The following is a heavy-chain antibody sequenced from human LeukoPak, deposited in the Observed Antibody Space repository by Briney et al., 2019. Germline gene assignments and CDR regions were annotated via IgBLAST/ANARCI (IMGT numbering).Heavy chain of an antibody. V-gene: IGHV3-48*03. D-gene: IGHD5-18*01. CDR2: ISSSGSTI. J-gene: IGHJ3*02. CDR3: ARDQQADTAMEEIDAFDI. CDR1: GFTFSSYE. Sequence: PGGSLRLSCAASGFTFSSYEMNWVRQAPGKGLEWVSYISSSGSTIYYADSVKGRFTISRDNAKNSLYLQMNSLRAEDTAVYYCARDQQADTAMEEIDAFDIWARGQWSPSLQ.